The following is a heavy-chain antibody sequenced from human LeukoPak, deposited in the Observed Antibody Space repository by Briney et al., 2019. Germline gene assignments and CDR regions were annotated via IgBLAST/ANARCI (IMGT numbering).Heavy chain of an antibody. CDR1: GGSISSYY. D-gene: IGHD2-15*01. V-gene: IGHV4-59*12. Sequence: SETLSLTCTVSGGSISSYYWSWIRQPPGKGLEWIGYIYYSGSTNYNPSLKSRVTISVDTSKNQFSLKLSSVTAADTAVYYCARSSPHYYFDYWGQGTLVTVSS. CDR2: IYYSGST. CDR3: ARSSPHYYFDY. J-gene: IGHJ4*02.